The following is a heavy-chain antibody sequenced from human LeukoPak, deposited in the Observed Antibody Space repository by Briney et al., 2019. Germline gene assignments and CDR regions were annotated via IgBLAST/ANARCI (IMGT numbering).Heavy chain of an antibody. CDR3: AKDMGEMATIYYFDY. Sequence: GGSLRLSCAASGFSFNNYAMSWVRQAPGKGLEWVSTITASGGKTYYADSVRGRFTISRDNSQNTLYLQVNSLRAEDTAVYYCAKDMGEMATIYYFDYWGQGTLVTVSS. D-gene: IGHD5-24*01. CDR1: GFSFNNYA. V-gene: IGHV3-23*01. J-gene: IGHJ4*02. CDR2: ITASGGKT.